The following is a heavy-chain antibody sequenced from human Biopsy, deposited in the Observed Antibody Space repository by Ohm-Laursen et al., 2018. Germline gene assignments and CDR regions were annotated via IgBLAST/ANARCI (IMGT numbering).Heavy chain of an antibody. CDR2: IYFTGRT. D-gene: IGHD6-19*01. V-gene: IGHV4-59*01. J-gene: IGHJ4*02. CDR1: GGPIDSYY. CDR3: ARESALAGDFDS. Sequence: GTLSLTCTVSGGPIDSYYWSWIRQPPGKALEWIGYIYFTGRTSYNPSLKSRVTMSVNTSKNHFSLKLTSVTAADTAVYYCARESALAGDFDSWGQGTLVTVSS.